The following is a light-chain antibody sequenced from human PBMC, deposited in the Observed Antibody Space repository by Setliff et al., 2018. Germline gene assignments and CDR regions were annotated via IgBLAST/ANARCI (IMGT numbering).Light chain of an antibody. J-gene: IGLJ1*01. CDR3: SSYASSSIPYV. V-gene: IGLV2-14*01. Sequence: SVLTQPASVSGSPGQSITISCTGTGSDIGGYNYVSWYQQHSGKAPKLMIYEVSNRPSGVSNRFSGSKSGNTASLTISGLQAEDEADYYCSSYASSSIPYVFGSGTKV. CDR2: EVS. CDR1: GSDIGGYNY.